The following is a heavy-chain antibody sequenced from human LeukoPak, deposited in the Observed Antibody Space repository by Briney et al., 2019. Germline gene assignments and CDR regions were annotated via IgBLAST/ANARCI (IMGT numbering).Heavy chain of an antibody. J-gene: IGHJ4*02. CDR3: ARHGGGGESYPRVFDY. CDR1: GVSIVRHY. Sequence: KTSETLSLTCTVSGVSIVRHYWIWIRQPPGKGLEWIGHISYSGSTNYNPSLKSRVTISVDTSKNQFSLKLSSMTAADTAVYYCARHGGGGESYPRVFDYWGRGNLVTVSS. D-gene: IGHD1-26*01. V-gene: IGHV4-59*08. CDR2: ISYSGST.